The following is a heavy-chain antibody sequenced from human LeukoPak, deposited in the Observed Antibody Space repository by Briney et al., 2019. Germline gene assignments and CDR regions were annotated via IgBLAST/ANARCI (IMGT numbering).Heavy chain of an antibody. D-gene: IGHD1-14*01. CDR2: LYSDGNT. CDR1: GFTVITND. Sequence: PGGSLRLSCAASGFTVITNDMTWVPPAPGRGLERVSVLYSDGNTKYADSVQGRFNISRDKSKNTLYLEMNSLSPDDTAVYYCARGVEPLAANTLAYWGQGTLVTVSS. V-gene: IGHV3-53*01. J-gene: IGHJ4*02. CDR3: ARGVEPLAANTLAY.